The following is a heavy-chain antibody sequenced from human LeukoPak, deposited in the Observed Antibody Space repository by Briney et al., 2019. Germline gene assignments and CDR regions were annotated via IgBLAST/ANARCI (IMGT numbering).Heavy chain of an antibody. Sequence: SETLSLTCTVSGGSISSYYWSWIRQPPGKGLEWIGYIYYSGSTNYNPSLKSRVTMSVDTSKNQFSLKLSSVTAADTAVYYCARDSYYGSGSHIDYWGQGTLVTVSS. CDR2: IYYSGST. D-gene: IGHD3-10*01. CDR3: ARDSYYGSGSHIDY. CDR1: GGSISSYY. J-gene: IGHJ4*02. V-gene: IGHV4-59*12.